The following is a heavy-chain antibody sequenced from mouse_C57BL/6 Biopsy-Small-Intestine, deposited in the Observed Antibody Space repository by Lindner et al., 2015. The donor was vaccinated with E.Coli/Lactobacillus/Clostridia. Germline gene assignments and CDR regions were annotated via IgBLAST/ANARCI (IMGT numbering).Heavy chain of an antibody. CDR3: ARLRSYYGSSPYFDY. Sequence: LQESGAELVKPGASVKISCKASGYALISYWMNWVKQRPGKGLEWIGQIYPGDGDTNYNGEFKGKATLTVDKSSSTAYMQLSSLTSEDSAVYFCARLRSYYGSSPYFDYWGQGTTLTVSS. CDR2: IYPGDGDT. J-gene: IGHJ2*01. CDR1: GYALISYW. V-gene: IGHV1-80*01. D-gene: IGHD1-1*01.